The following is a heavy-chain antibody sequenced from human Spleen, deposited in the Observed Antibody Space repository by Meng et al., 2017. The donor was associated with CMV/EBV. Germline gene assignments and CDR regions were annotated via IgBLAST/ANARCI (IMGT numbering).Heavy chain of an antibody. CDR2: ISSRGSTI. Sequence: GGSLRLSCAASGFTFSDFYMSWIRQAPGKGLEWISYISSRGSTIYYADSVKGRFTISRDNAKNTLYLQMNSLRAEDTAVYYCARSYSSGSYDAFDIWGQGTMVTVSS. D-gene: IGHD6-19*01. CDR1: GFTFSDFY. J-gene: IGHJ3*02. V-gene: IGHV3-11*04. CDR3: ARSYSSGSYDAFDI.